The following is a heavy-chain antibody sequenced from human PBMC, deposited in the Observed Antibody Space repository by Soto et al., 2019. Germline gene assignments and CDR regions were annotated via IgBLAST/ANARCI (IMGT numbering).Heavy chain of an antibody. CDR1: GFTFSDSA. CDR2: ISASGYST. CDR3: AKMGRDAYKPIDS. Sequence: GWSLRLSCAASGFTFSDSAMGWVRQAPGKGLEWVSSISASGYSTYYADSVKGRFTISRDTSKNTLYLQTNSLRAENTAMYYCAKMGRDAYKPIDSWGQGSLVTVSS. D-gene: IGHD3-16*01. V-gene: IGHV3-23*01. J-gene: IGHJ4*02.